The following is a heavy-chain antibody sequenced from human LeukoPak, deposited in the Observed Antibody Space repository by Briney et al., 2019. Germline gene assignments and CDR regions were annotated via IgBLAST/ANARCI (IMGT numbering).Heavy chain of an antibody. D-gene: IGHD2-15*01. CDR3: ARVQPLPYLADCSGGSCPFGY. V-gene: IGHV1-18*01. Sequence: ASVKVSCKASGYTFTSYGISWVRQAPGQGLEWMGWISAYNGNTNYAQKLQDRVTMTTDTSTSTAYMEPRSLRSDGTAVYYCARVQPLPYLADCSGGSCPFGYWGQGTLVTVSS. CDR1: GYTFTSYG. CDR2: ISAYNGNT. J-gene: IGHJ4*02.